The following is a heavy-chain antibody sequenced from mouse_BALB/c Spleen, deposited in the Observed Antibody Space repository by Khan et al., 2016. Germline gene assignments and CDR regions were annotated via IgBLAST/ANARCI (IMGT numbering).Heavy chain of an antibody. CDR1: GFNIKDTF. CDR3: ARRRPIYYYGSTYGY. J-gene: IGHJ2*01. V-gene: IGHV14-3*02. D-gene: IGHD1-1*01. CDR2: IDPANGNT. Sequence: VQLQQSGAELVKPGASVKLSCTASGFNIKDTFMHWVKQRPEQGLEWMGRIDPANGNTRYDPKFQGRATITADTSSKTAYLQLSSLTSDDTAVYYGARRRPIYYYGSTYGYWGQGTTLTVSS.